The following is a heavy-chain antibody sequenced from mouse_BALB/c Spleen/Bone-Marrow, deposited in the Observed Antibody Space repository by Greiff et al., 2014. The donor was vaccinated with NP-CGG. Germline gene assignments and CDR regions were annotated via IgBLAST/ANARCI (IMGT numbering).Heavy chain of an antibody. CDR3: ARDKGRVFFDY. J-gene: IGHJ2*01. CDR1: EFTFTDYY. Sequence: EVMLVESGGGLVQPGGPLRLSCATSEFTFTDYYMNWVRQPPGKALEWLGFIRNKANGYTTEYSASVKGRFTISRDNSQNILYLQMNTLRAEDSATYYCARDKGRVFFDYWGQGTTLTVSS. V-gene: IGHV7-3*02. CDR2: IRNKANGYTT.